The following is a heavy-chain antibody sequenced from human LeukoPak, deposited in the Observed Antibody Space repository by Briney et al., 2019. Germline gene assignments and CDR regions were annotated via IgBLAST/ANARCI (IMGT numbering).Heavy chain of an antibody. V-gene: IGHV4-39*01. CDR3: ARQGEAIVGATVFDY. CDR2: IYYSGST. Sequence: SEALPLTCTVSGGSISSSSYYWGWIRQPPGKGLEWIGSIYYSGSTYYNPSLKSRVTISVDTSKNQFSLKLSSVTAADTAVYYCARQGEAIVGATVFDYWGQGTLVTVSS. D-gene: IGHD1-26*01. J-gene: IGHJ4*02. CDR1: GGSISSSSYY.